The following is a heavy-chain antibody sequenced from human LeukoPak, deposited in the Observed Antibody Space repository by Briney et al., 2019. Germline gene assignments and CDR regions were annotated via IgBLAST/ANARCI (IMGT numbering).Heavy chain of an antibody. V-gene: IGHV1-69*04. Sequence: ASVKVSCTASGGTFSSYAISWVRQAPGQGLEWMGRIIPILGIANCAQKFQGRVTITADKSTSTAYMELSSLRSEDTAVYYCAVDTAMVSSTRYFDYWGQGTLVTVSS. D-gene: IGHD5-18*01. CDR1: GGTFSSYA. CDR2: IIPILGIA. CDR3: AVDTAMVSSTRYFDY. J-gene: IGHJ4*02.